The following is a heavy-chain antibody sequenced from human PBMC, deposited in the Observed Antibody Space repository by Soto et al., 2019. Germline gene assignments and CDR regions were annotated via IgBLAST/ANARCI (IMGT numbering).Heavy chain of an antibody. CDR3: ARDQPESSSWYYYYYYGMDV. Sequence: ASVKVSCKASGYTFTSYDINWVRQATGQGLEWMGWMNPNSGNTGYAQKFQGRVTMARNTSISTAYMELSSLRSEDTAVYYCARDQPESSSWYYYYYYGMDVWGQGTTVTVSS. CDR2: MNPNSGNT. D-gene: IGHD6-13*01. CDR1: GYTFTSYD. J-gene: IGHJ6*02. V-gene: IGHV1-8*01.